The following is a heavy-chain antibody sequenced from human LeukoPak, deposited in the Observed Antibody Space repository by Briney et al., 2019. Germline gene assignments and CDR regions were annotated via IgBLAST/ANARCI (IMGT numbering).Heavy chain of an antibody. CDR2: ISGSGGST. CDR1: GFTFSHYS. CDR3: AKKAAAGHY. J-gene: IGHJ4*02. Sequence: PGGSLRLACAASGFTFSHYSMNWVRQAPGNGLEWVSAISGSGGSTYYADSVKGRFTISRDNSKNTLYLQMNSLRAGDTAVYYCAKKAAAGHYWGQGTLVTVSS. V-gene: IGHV3-23*01. D-gene: IGHD6-13*01.